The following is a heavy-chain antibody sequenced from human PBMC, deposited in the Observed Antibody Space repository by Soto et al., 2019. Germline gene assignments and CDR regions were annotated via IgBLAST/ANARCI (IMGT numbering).Heavy chain of an antibody. V-gene: IGHV1-69*04. CDR3: AREENYDILTGHPID. Sequence: ASVKVSCKASGGTFSSYTISWVRQAPGQGLEWMGRIIPILGIANYAQKFQGRVTITADKSTSTAYMELSSLRSEDTAVYYCAREENYDILTGHPIDWGHGTLVTISS. D-gene: IGHD3-9*01. J-gene: IGHJ4*01. CDR1: GGTFSSYT. CDR2: IIPILGIA.